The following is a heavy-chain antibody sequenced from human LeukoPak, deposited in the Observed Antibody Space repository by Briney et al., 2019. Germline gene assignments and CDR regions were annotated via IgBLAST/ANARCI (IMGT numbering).Heavy chain of an antibody. V-gene: IGHV3-23*01. J-gene: IGHJ6*02. D-gene: IGHD3-10*01. CDR1: GFTFSSYA. Sequence: PGGSLRLSCAASGFTFSSYAMSWVRQPPGKGLEWVSAISYSGDNTYYADSVKGRFTISRDNSKNTLYLQMNSLRAEDTALYYCAKGTGMVYYYYGLDVWGQGTTVTVSS. CDR2: ISYSGDNT. CDR3: AKGTGMVYYYYGLDV.